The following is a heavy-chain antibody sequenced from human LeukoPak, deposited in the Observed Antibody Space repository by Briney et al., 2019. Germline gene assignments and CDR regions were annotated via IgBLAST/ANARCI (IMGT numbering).Heavy chain of an antibody. CDR2: IYHSGST. CDR3: ARVTGYMIEDYFDY. Sequence: SETLSLTCTVSGYSISSGYYWGWIRQPPGRGLEWIGSIYHSGSTYYNPSLKSRVTISVDTSKNQFSLRLSSVTAADTAVYYCARVTGYMIEDYFDYWGQGTLVTVSS. D-gene: IGHD3-22*01. J-gene: IGHJ4*02. CDR1: GYSISSGYY. V-gene: IGHV4-38-2*02.